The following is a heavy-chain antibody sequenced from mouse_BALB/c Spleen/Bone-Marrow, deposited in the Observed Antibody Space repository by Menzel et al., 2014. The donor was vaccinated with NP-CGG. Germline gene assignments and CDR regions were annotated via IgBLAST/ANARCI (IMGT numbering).Heavy chain of an antibody. Sequence: LVESGPELVKPGASVKISCKASGYAFSSSWMNWVKQRPGQGLEWIGRIYPGDGDTHYNGKFKGKATLTADKSSSTAYMHLSSLTSVDSAVYFCARSDGYRALDYWGQGTSVTGSS. J-gene: IGHJ4*01. CDR3: ARSDGYRALDY. D-gene: IGHD2-3*01. CDR1: GYAFSSSW. CDR2: IYPGDGDT. V-gene: IGHV1-82*01.